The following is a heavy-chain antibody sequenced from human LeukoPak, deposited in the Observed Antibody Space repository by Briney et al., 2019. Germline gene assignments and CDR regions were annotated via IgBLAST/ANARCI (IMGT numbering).Heavy chain of an antibody. CDR2: IYYSGST. CDR3: ARDSSTPRSYFALDV. CDR1: GGSISSSNW. J-gene: IGHJ6*01. D-gene: IGHD2-15*01. Sequence: PSGTLSLTCAVSGGSISSSNWWSWVRQPPGKGLEWIGYIYYSGSTNYNPSLKSRVTISVDTSKNQFSLKLSSVTAADTAIYYCARDSSTPRSYFALDVWGQGTTVTVSS. V-gene: IGHV4-4*02.